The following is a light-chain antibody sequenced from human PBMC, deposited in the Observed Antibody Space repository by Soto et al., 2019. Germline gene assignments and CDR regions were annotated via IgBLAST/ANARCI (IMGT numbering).Light chain of an antibody. Sequence: DILMTQSPSTLSASVGDRVTITCRASQSISSWLAWYQQKPGQAPKLLIYAASSLQTGVPSRFSGSGSGTDFTLTISSLQPEDFATYYCQQSYSTPPTFGQGPK. J-gene: IGKJ1*01. CDR3: QQSYSTPPT. CDR2: AAS. V-gene: IGKV1-39*01. CDR1: QSISSW.